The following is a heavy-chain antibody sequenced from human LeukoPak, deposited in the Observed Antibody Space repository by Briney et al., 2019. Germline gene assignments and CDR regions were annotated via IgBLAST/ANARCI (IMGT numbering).Heavy chain of an antibody. D-gene: IGHD5-12*01. Sequence: PGESLKISCKGSGYTFTSYWIGWVRQMPGKGLEWMGIIHPGDSDTRYSPSFQGQVTISVDKSISTAYLQWSSLKASDTATYYCARSPWNSYDYWGQGTLVTVSS. CDR2: IHPGDSDT. V-gene: IGHV5-51*01. CDR1: GYTFTSYW. CDR3: ARSPWNSYDY. J-gene: IGHJ4*02.